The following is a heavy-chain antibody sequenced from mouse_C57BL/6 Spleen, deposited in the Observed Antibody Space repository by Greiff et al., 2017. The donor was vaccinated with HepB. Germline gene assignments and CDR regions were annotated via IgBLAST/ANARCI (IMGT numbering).Heavy chain of an antibody. J-gene: IGHJ3*01. CDR1: GYTFTSYW. V-gene: IGHV1-53*01. CDR3: ARRMGYGDYDPWFAY. CDR2: INSSNGGT. Sequence: QVQLQQPGTELVKPGASVKLSCKASGYTFTSYWMHWVKQRPGQGLEWIGNINSSNGGTNYNEKFKSKATLTVDKSSSTAYMQLSSLTSEDSAVYYCARRMGYGDYDPWFAYWGQGTLVTVSA. D-gene: IGHD2-4*01.